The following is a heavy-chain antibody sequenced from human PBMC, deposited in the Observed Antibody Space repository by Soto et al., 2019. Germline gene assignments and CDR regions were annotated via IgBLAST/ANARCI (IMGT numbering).Heavy chain of an antibody. CDR1: GYTFTGYY. CDR2: INPNSGGT. CDR3: ASFGTYYYDSSGLPPYYYGMDV. Sequence: GASVKFSCKASGYTFTGYYMHWVRQAPGQGLEWVEWINPNSGGTNYAQRFQGRVTMTRDTSISTAYMELSRLRSDDTAVYYGASFGTYYYDSSGLPPYYYGMDVWGQGTTVTVSS. D-gene: IGHD3-22*01. J-gene: IGHJ6*02. V-gene: IGHV1-2*02.